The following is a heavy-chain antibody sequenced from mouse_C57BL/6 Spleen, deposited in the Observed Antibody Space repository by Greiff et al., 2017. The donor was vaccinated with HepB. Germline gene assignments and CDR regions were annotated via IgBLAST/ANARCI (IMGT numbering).Heavy chain of an antibody. J-gene: IGHJ1*03. CDR1: GYSITSGYD. CDR2: ISYSGST. Sequence: EVQLQESGPGMVKPSQSLSLTCTVTGYSITSGYDWHWIRHFPGNKLEWVGYISYSGSTNYNPSLKSRFSITHDTSKNHFFLKLNSVTTEDTATYYCARERRDYYGSSYWGYFDVWGTGTTVTVSS. CDR3: ARERRDYYGSSYWGYFDV. V-gene: IGHV3-1*01. D-gene: IGHD1-1*01.